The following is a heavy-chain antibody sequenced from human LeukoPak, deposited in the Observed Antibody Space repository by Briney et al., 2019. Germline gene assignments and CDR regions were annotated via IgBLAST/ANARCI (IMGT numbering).Heavy chain of an antibody. Sequence: PETLSLTCTVSGGSISGSSFYWGWIRQPPGKGLEWIGSIYYSGSTDYNPSLKSRVTISVDTSKNQFSLKLSSVTAADTAVYYCARRLVGAVTDWGQGTLVTVSS. CDR3: ARRLVGAVTD. V-gene: IGHV4-39*01. D-gene: IGHD1-26*01. CDR1: GGSISGSSFY. CDR2: IYYSGST. J-gene: IGHJ4*02.